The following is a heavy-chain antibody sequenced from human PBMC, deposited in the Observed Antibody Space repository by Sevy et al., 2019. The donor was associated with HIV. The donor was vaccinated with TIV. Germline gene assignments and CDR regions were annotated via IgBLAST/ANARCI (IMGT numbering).Heavy chain of an antibody. D-gene: IGHD6-19*01. CDR1: GYSISSGYY. J-gene: IGHJ4*02. V-gene: IGHV4-38-2*01. CDR3: ARVSRWLLGLYFDY. CDR2: IYHSGST. Sequence: SETLSLTCAVSGYSISSGYYWGWIRQPPGKGLEWIGSIYHSGSTYYNPSLKSRVPISVDTSKNQFSLKLSSVTAADTAVYYCARVSRWLLGLYFDYWGQGTLVTVSS.